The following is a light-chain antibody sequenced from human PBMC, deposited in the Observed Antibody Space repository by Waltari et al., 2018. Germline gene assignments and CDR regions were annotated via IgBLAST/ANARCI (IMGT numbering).Light chain of an antibody. V-gene: IGLV1-40*01. CDR3: QSYDSSLSGVV. Sequence: QSVLTQPPSVSAAPGQRVTISCTGSSSNIGAASDFQWYQHLPGAAPELLIYANTNRPSGVPDRISASKSGTSASLAITGLQAADEAVYYCQSYDSSLSGVVFGGGTKLTVL. J-gene: IGLJ2*01. CDR1: SSNIGAASD. CDR2: ANT.